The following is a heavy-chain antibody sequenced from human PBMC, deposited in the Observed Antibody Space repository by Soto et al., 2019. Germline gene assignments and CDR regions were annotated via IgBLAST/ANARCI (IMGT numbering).Heavy chain of an antibody. CDR2: IYYSGST. J-gene: IGHJ4*02. V-gene: IGHV4-59*08. CDR1: GGSISNYY. D-gene: IGHD5-18*01. Sequence: SETLSLTCIVSGGSISNYYWSWIRQPPGTGLERIGYIYYSGSTNYNPSLTSRVTISVDTSKNQFSLKLSSVTAADTAVYYCTRHRYSYGVYYFDYWGQGTLVTVS. CDR3: TRHRYSYGVYYFDY.